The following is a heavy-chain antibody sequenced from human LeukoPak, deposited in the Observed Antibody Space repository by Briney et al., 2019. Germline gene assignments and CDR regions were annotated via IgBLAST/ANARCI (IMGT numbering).Heavy chain of an antibody. D-gene: IGHD6-19*01. CDR2: LSGSGITT. CDR3: AKGIYSSGWSYFDY. V-gene: IGHV3-23*01. J-gene: IGHJ4*01. CDR1: GFTFSNSA. Sequence: PGGSLRLSCAASGFTFSNSAMSSVRQAPGKGLEWGSTLSGSGITTYYAHSVKGRFTISSDNSKNTLYLQMNSLRAEDTAVYYCAKGIYSSGWSYFDYWGHGTLVTVSS.